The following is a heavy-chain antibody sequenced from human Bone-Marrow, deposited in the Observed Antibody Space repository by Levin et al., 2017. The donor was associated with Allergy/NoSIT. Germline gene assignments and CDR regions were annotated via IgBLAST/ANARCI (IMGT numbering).Heavy chain of an antibody. J-gene: IGHJ6*02. D-gene: IGHD3-10*01. V-gene: IGHV1-8*01. CDR1: GYTFTSYD. CDR3: ARGRGDYGSGSYYTFYYYYYGMDV. CDR2: MNPNSGNT. Sequence: GESLKISCQASGYTFTSYDINWVRQATGQGLEWMGWMNPNSGNTGYAQKFQGRVTMTRNTSISTAYMELSSLRSEDTAVYYCARGRGDYGSGSYYTFYYYYYGMDVWGQGTTVTVSS.